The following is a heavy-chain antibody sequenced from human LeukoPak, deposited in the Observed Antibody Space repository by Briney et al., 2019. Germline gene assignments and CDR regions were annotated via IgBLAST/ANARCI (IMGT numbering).Heavy chain of an antibody. CDR1: GHTFTSYD. V-gene: IGHV1-8*01. Sequence: AASVKVSCKASGHTFTSYDINWVRQATGQGLEWMGWMNPDSGNTGYAQKFQGRVTMTRNPSISTAYMELSSLTSEDTAVYYCATTGLGSGWTYYFDYWGQGTLVTVSS. D-gene: IGHD6-19*01. J-gene: IGHJ4*02. CDR2: MNPDSGNT. CDR3: ATTGLGSGWTYYFDY.